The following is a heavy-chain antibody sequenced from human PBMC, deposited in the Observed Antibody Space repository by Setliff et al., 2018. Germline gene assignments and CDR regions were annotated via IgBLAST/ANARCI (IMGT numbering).Heavy chain of an antibody. CDR2: INHSGST. CDR1: GGSFSGYY. Sequence: SETLSLTCAVYGGSFSGYYWSWIRQPPGKGLEWIGEINHSGSTNYNPSLKSRVTISVDTSKNQFSLKLSSVTAADTAVYYCARRSVGDWYGMGYWGQGTLVTVSS. D-gene: IGHD3-9*01. CDR3: ARRSVGDWYGMGY. J-gene: IGHJ4*02. V-gene: IGHV4-34*01.